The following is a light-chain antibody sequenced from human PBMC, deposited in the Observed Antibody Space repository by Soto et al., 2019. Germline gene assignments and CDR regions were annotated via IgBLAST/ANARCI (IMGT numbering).Light chain of an antibody. J-gene: IGLJ2*01. Sequence: NFMLTQQHSVSESPGKTVTISCTRSSGSIASNDVQWYQQRPGSAPTTVIYENNQRPSGVPDRFSGSTDGSSNSASLTISGLQTEDEADYYCQSYDSSTVVFGGGTKVTVL. CDR3: QSYDSSTVV. CDR2: ENN. V-gene: IGLV6-57*04. CDR1: SGSIASND.